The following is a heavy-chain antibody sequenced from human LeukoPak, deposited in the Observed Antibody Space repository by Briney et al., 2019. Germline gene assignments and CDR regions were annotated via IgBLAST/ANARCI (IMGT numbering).Heavy chain of an antibody. D-gene: IGHD1-26*01. J-gene: IGHJ4*02. V-gene: IGHV3-7*03. Sequence: PGGSLRLSCAASGFTFSSYWMSWVRQAPGKGLEWVANIKQDGSEKYYVDSVKGRFTISRDNAKNSLYLQMNSLRAEDTALYYCARDGVSGNYAAFDYWGQGTLVTVSS. CDR1: GFTFSSYW. CDR2: IKQDGSEK. CDR3: ARDGVSGNYAAFDY.